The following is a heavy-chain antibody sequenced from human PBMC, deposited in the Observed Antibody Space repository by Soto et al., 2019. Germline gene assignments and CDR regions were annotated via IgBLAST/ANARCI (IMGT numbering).Heavy chain of an antibody. Sequence: LGTLFPTLAVFGGSFRGFFLGWIRQPPGEGLEWIGEINHSGSTNYNPSLKSRVTISVDTSKNQFSLKLSSVTAADTAVYYCARVRDYYGSGYYYYYGMDVWGQGTTVTVSS. CDR1: GGSFRGFF. D-gene: IGHD3-10*01. V-gene: IGHV4-34*01. CDR3: ARVRDYYGSGYYYYYGMDV. J-gene: IGHJ6*02. CDR2: INHSGST.